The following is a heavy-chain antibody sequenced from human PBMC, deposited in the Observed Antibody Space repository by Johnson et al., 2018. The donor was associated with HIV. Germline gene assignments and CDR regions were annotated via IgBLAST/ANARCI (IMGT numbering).Heavy chain of an antibody. CDR2: LSWHNRYI. J-gene: IGHJ3*02. CDR3: TTDPIVAAGHDAFDI. V-gene: IGHV3-9*01. CDR1: GFTFDDSA. D-gene: IGHD6-13*01. Sequence: VQLVESGGGLVRPGRSLRLSCAASGFTFDDSAMHWVRQAPGKGLAWVSGLSWHNRYIGYADSLTGRFTISRDDSKNTLYLQMHSLKTEDTAVYYCTTDPIVAAGHDAFDIWGQGTMVTVSS.